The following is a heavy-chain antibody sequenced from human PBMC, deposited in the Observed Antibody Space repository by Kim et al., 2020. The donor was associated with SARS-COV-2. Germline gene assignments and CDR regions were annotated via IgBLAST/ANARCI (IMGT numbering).Heavy chain of an antibody. Sequence: SETLSLTCTVSGGSISSYYWSWIRQPPGKGLEWIGYIYYSGSTNYNPSLKSRVTISVDTSKNQFSLKLSSVTAADTAVYYCARHAYYYGSGRIGWFDPWGQGTLVTVSS. CDR1: GGSISSYY. V-gene: IGHV4-59*08. D-gene: IGHD3-10*01. CDR3: ARHAYYYGSGRIGWFDP. CDR2: IYYSGST. J-gene: IGHJ5*02.